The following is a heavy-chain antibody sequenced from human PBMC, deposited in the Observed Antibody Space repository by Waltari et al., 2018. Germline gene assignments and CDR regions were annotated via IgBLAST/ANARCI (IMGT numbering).Heavy chain of an antibody. D-gene: IGHD6-19*01. CDR2: IKSDGSST. Sequence: EVQLVESGGGLVQPGGSLRLSCAASGFTFSSYWMHWVRQAPGKGLVGVPRIKSDGSSTSYADSVKGRFTISRDNAKNTLYLQMNSLRAEDTAVYYCARDGQWLVRGRFDYWGQGTLVTVSS. J-gene: IGHJ4*02. CDR3: ARDGQWLVRGRFDY. CDR1: GFTFSSYW. V-gene: IGHV3-74*01.